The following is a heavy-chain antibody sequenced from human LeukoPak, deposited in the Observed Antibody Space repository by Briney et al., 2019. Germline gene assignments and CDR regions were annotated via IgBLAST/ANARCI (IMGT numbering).Heavy chain of an antibody. V-gene: IGHV4-30-4*01. Sequence: SETLSLTCTVSGGSISSGDYYWSWIRQPPGKGLEWIGYIYYSGSTYYNPSLKSRVTISVDTSKNQFSLKLSSVTAADTAVYYCARVPRRYGSGSYPDYWGQGTLVTVSS. D-gene: IGHD3-10*01. J-gene: IGHJ4*02. CDR3: ARVPRRYGSGSYPDY. CDR2: IYYSGST. CDR1: GGSISSGDYY.